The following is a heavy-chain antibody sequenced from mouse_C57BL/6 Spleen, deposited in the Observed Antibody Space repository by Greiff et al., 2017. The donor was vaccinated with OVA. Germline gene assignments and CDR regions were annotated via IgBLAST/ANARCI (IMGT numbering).Heavy chain of an antibody. CDR2: IDPSDSYT. V-gene: IGHV1-50*01. Sequence: QVQLQQPGAELVKPGASVKLSCKASGYTFTSYWMQWVKQRPGQGLEWIGEIDPSDSYTNYNQKFKGKATLTVDTSSSTAYMQLSSLTSEDSAVYYCARYGNGGFDYWGQGTTLTVSS. CDR1: GYTFTSYW. D-gene: IGHD2-1*01. J-gene: IGHJ2*01. CDR3: ARYGNGGFDY.